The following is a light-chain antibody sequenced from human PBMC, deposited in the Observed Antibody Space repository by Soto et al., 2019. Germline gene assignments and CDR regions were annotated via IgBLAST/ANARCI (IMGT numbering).Light chain of an antibody. CDR2: GAS. CDR3: QHYNNWPPYT. V-gene: IGKV3-15*01. Sequence: EIVMTQSPATLSVSPGERATLSCRASQSVSSNLAWYQQKPGQAPRLLIYGASTRATGIPARFSGSESGTEFTLTISSLQSEDFAVYYCQHYNNWPPYTFGHGTKLEIK. J-gene: IGKJ2*01. CDR1: QSVSSN.